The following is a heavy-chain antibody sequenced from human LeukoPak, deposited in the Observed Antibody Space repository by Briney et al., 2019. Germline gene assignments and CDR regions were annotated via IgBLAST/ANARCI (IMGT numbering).Heavy chain of an antibody. J-gene: IGHJ4*02. V-gene: IGHV3-30*18. CDR1: GFTFSSYG. CDR3: AKDYGSGGSFDY. D-gene: IGHD2-15*01. Sequence: GGSLRLSCAASGFTFSSYGMHWVRQAPGKGLEWVAVISYDGSNKYYADSVKGRFTISRDNSENTLYLQMNSLRAEDTAVYYCAKDYGSGGSFDYWGQGTLVTVSS. CDR2: ISYDGSNK.